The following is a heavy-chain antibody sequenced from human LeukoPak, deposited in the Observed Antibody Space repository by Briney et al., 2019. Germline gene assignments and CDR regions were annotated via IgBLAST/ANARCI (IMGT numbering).Heavy chain of an antibody. Sequence: PGGSLRLSCAASGFTFSSYSMNWVRQAPGKGLEWVSSISSSSSYIYYADSVKGRFTISRDNAKNSLYLQMNSLKTEDTAVYYCTRPKYSGSYGIDYWGQGTLVTVSS. J-gene: IGHJ4*02. CDR2: ISSSSSYI. CDR3: TRPKYSGSYGIDY. CDR1: GFTFSSYS. V-gene: IGHV3-21*03. D-gene: IGHD1-26*01.